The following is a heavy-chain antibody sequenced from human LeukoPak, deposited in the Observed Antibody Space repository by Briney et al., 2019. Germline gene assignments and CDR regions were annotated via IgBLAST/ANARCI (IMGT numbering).Heavy chain of an antibody. D-gene: IGHD2-15*01. CDR3: ARQLGYCSDGSCYFDF. CDR1: GFTFSNSA. Sequence: GGSLRLSCAASGFTFSNSAMSWVRQSPGRGLEWLAAISESGGATCYANSVRGRFTISRDNSKNTLHLQMNSLRAEDTAVYHCARQLGYCSDGSCYFDFWGQGTLVTVSS. CDR2: ISESGGAT. J-gene: IGHJ4*02. V-gene: IGHV3-23*01.